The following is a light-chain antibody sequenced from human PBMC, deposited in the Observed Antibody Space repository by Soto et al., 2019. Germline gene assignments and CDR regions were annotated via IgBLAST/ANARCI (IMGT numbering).Light chain of an antibody. CDR3: CSYAGSSTYV. J-gene: IGLJ1*01. V-gene: IGLV2-23*01. Sequence: QSALTQPASVSGSHGQSITISCTGTSSDVGSYNLVSWYQQHPGKAPKLMIYEGSKRPSGVSNRFSGSKSGNTASLTISGLQAEYEADYYCCSYAGSSTYVFGTGTKLTVL. CDR2: EGS. CDR1: SSDVGSYNL.